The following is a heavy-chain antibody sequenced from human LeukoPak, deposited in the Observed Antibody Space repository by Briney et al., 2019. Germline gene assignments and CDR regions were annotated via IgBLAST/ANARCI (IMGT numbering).Heavy chain of an antibody. D-gene: IGHD2-15*01. J-gene: IGHJ4*02. CDR2: IIPILNVP. CDR1: RGIFNDYS. V-gene: IGHV1-69*04. CDR3: ARDRPRARYFDY. Sequence: GASVKVSCKASRGIFNDYSISWVRQAPGQGLEWMGRIIPILNVPNYAQKFEGRVTITADKSTNTAYMELSSLKSEDTAVYFCARDRPRARYFDYWGQGTLVTVSS.